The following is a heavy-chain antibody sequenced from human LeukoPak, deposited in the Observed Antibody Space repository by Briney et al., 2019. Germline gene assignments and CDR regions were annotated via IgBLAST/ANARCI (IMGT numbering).Heavy chain of an antibody. D-gene: IGHD3-10*01. Sequence: SETLSLTCTVSGGSIDGYYWSWIRQSPGKGLEWIGYIYYTGSAFYNPSLKSRVTISVDTSKNQFSLKLSSVTAADTAVYYCAGTMTSYYYGSGSYYPFDYWGQGTLVTVSS. V-gene: IGHV4-59*01. J-gene: IGHJ4*02. CDR2: IYYTGSA. CDR1: GGSIDGYY. CDR3: AGTMTSYYYGSGSYYPFDY.